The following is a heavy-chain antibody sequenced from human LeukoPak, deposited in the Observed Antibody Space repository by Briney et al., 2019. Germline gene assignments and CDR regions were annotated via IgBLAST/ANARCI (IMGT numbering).Heavy chain of an antibody. J-gene: IGHJ5*02. CDR1: GGSFSGYY. CDR3: VRERIAVADNWFDP. CDR2: INHSGST. Sequence: SETLSLTCAVYGGSFSGYYWSWIRQPPGRGLEWIGEINHSGSTNYNPSLKSRVTISVDTSKNQFSLKLSSVTAEDTAVYYCVRERIAVADNWFDPWGQGTLVTVSS. D-gene: IGHD6-19*01. V-gene: IGHV4-34*01.